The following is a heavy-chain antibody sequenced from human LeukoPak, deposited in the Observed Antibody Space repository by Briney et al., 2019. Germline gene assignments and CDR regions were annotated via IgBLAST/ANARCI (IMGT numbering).Heavy chain of an antibody. J-gene: IGHJ3*02. D-gene: IGHD6-19*01. V-gene: IGHV3-30*03. CDR1: GFTFSSYG. CDR3: ARVYVAGSHLDALDI. Sequence: GGSLRLSCAASGFTFSSYGMSWVRQAPGKGLEWVALIDYDATTKFYADSVTGRFTVSRDNSKNTVNLQMNSLRVEDTAIYYCARVYVAGSHLDALDIWGQGTMVTVSS. CDR2: IDYDATTK.